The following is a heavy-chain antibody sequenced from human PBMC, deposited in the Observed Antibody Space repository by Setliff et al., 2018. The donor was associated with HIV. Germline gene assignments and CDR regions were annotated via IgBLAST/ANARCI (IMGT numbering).Heavy chain of an antibody. Sequence: PGGSLRLSCAASGFTFKNYWMHWVRQLPGKGLVWVSRINTDGSSSDYADSVKGRFTISRDNAKDTLYLQMNSLRAEDTAVYYCAKDRRGITGTKSCAWFDPWGQGTLVTVSS. CDR2: INTDGSSS. D-gene: IGHD1-7*01. CDR1: GFTFKNYW. V-gene: IGHV3-74*01. J-gene: IGHJ5*02. CDR3: AKDRRGITGTKSCAWFDP.